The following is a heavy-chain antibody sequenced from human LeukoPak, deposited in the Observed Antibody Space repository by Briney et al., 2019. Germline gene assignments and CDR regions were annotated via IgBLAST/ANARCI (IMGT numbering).Heavy chain of an antibody. V-gene: IGHV3-23*01. J-gene: IGHJ4*02. CDR3: AKGWLYSSSSGPDY. CDR1: GFTFSSYA. D-gene: IGHD6-6*01. CDR2: ISGSGGST. Sequence: GSLRLSCAASGFTFSSYAMSWVRPAPGKGLEWVSAISGSGGSTYYADSVKGRFTISRDNSKNTLYLQMNSLRAEDTAVYYCAKGWLYSSSSGPDYWGQGTLVTVSS.